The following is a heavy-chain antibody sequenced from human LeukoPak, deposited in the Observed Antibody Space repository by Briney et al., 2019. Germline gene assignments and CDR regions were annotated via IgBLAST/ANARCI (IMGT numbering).Heavy chain of an antibody. CDR2: ISSSGSTI. Sequence: GGSLRLSCAAPGFTFSSYEMNWVRQAPGKGLEWVSYISSSGSTIYYADSVKGRFTISRDNAKNSLYLQMNSLRAEDTAVYYCARDWLEYRSSSGGLDYYYGMVVWGQGTKVTVSS. V-gene: IGHV3-48*03. D-gene: IGHD6-6*01. CDR3: ARDWLEYRSSSGGLDYYYGMVV. CDR1: GFTFSSYE. J-gene: IGHJ6*02.